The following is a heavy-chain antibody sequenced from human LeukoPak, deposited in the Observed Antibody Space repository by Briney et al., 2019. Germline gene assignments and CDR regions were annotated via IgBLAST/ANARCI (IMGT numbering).Heavy chain of an antibody. CDR3: ARGKQYAVDY. CDR2: ISTSGST. Sequence: SETLSLTCTVSGGSISGSYYWTWIRQPAGKGLEWIGRISTSGSTNYDPSLKSRVTISVGKSNNQFSLMLSSVTAADTAVYYCARGKQYAVDYWGQGILVTVSS. V-gene: IGHV4-4*07. D-gene: IGHD6-19*01. J-gene: IGHJ4*02. CDR1: GGSISGSYY.